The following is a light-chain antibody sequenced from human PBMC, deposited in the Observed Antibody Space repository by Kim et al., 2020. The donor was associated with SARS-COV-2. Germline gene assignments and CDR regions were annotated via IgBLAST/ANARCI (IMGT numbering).Light chain of an antibody. Sequence: SASVGDRVTSTCRASQTISTWLAWYQQKPGKAPNLLIYLASTLETGVPSRFIGSGSGTEFTLNIDSLQPDDFATYFCQHYSRFPYTFGQGTKLEI. V-gene: IGKV1-5*03. CDR1: QTISTW. CDR3: QHYSRFPYT. J-gene: IGKJ2*01. CDR2: LAS.